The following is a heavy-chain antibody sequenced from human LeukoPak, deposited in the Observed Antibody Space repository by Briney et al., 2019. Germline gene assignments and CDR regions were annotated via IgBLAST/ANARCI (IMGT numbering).Heavy chain of an antibody. CDR3: ARWRLRSGYLEYYFDY. Sequence: GGSLRLSCAASGFTFSSYSMNWVRQAPGKGLEWVSSISSSSSYIYYADSVKGRFTISRDNAKNSLYLQMNSLRAEDTAVYYCARWRLRSGYLEYYFDYWGQGTLVTVSS. V-gene: IGHV3-21*01. CDR2: ISSSSSYI. J-gene: IGHJ4*02. D-gene: IGHD5-12*01. CDR1: GFTFSSYS.